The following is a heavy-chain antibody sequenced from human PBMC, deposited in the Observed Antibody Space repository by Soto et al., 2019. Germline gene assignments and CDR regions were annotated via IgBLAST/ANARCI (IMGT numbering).Heavy chain of an antibody. CDR1: GFTVSSNY. D-gene: IGHD2-15*01. V-gene: IGHV3-66*01. CDR3: ARAPTPYYFDY. CDR2: IYSGGST. J-gene: IGHJ4*02. Sequence: GGSLRLSCAASGFTVSSNYMSWVRQAPGKGLEWVSVIYSGGSTYYADSVKGRFTISRDNSKNTLYLQMNSLRAEDTAVYYCARAPTPYYFDYWGQGTLVTVSS.